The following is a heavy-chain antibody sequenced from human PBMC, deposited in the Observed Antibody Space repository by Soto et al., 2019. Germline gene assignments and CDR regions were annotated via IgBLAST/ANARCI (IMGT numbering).Heavy chain of an antibody. V-gene: IGHV3-30*18. D-gene: IGHD5-18*01. CDR2: ISYDGSNK. CDR3: AKDLGRTGYSYGYSVTGADY. J-gene: IGHJ4*02. Sequence: QVQLVESGGGVVQPGRSLRLSCAASGFTFSSYGMHWVRQAPGKGLEWVAVISYDGSNKYYADSVKGRFTISRDNSKNTLYLQMNSLRAEDTAVYYCAKDLGRTGYSYGYSVTGADYWGQGTLVTVSS. CDR1: GFTFSSYG.